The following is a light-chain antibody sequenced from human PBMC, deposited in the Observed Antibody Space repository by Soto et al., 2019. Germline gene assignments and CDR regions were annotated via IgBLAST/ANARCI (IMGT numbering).Light chain of an antibody. CDR2: DAF. CDR1: RSLDSGQ. CDR3: QQYGSSGT. V-gene: IGKV3-20*01. Sequence: EIVLTPSPGTLSLSPGDSANISCRASRSLDSGQLAWYQQKVGRAPRLLIHDAFMSATGIPDRFSGSGSGTDFTLTIARLEPEDFAVDYCQQYGSSGTFGQWTKGEIK. J-gene: IGKJ1*01.